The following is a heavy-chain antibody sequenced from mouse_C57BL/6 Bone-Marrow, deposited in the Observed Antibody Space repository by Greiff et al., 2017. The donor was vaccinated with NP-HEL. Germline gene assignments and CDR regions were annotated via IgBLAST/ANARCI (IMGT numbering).Heavy chain of an antibody. CDR3: AGYDGYPYFDY. Sequence: QVQLQQSGPELVKPGASVKISCKASGYAFSSSWMNWVKQRPGKGLKWIGRIYPGDGDTNYNGKFKGKATLTADKSSSTAYMQLSSLTSEDSAVYFCAGYDGYPYFDYWGQGTTLTVSS. J-gene: IGHJ2*01. D-gene: IGHD2-3*01. CDR2: IYPGDGDT. CDR1: GYAFSSSW. V-gene: IGHV1-82*01.